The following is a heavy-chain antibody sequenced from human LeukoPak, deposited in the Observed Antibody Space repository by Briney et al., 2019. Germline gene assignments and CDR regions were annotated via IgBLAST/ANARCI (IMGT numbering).Heavy chain of an antibody. V-gene: IGHV1-18*01. CDR2: ISAYNCNT. J-gene: IGHJ4*02. CDR3: ARDRWLAPSDC. D-gene: IGHD6-19*01. Sequence: ASVKVSCKASVYTFTSYGISWVRQAPGQGLEWMGWISAYNCNTNYAQKLQGRVTMTTDTSTSTAYMELRSLRSDDTAVYYCARDRWLAPSDCGSQGSLVTVSS. CDR1: VYTFTSYG.